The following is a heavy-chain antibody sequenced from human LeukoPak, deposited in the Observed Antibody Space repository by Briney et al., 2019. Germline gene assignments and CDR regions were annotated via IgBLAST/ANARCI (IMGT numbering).Heavy chain of an antibody. V-gene: IGHV3-48*03. Sequence: GRSLRLSCAASGFTFSSYEMNWVRQAPGKGLEGVSYISCSGTTIYYADSVKGRFTISRDNAKNSLYLPMNSLRAEDTAVYYCVKVSEVVADDALDIWGQGTMVTVSS. D-gene: IGHD2-15*01. CDR1: GFTFSSYE. CDR2: ISCSGTTI. CDR3: VKVSEVVADDALDI. J-gene: IGHJ3*02.